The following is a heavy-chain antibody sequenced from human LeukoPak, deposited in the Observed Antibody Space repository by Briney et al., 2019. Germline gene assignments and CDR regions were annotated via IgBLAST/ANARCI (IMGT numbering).Heavy chain of an antibody. Sequence: ASVKVSCKISGYTFTGYYMHWLRQAPGQGLEWMGRINPNSGGTYYAQKFRSRVTMTRDTSISTAYMELASLISDDTAVYYCAGGVLHGGGNWFDPWGQGTLVTVSS. CDR1: GYTFTGYY. V-gene: IGHV1-2*06. CDR2: INPNSGGT. J-gene: IGHJ5*02. D-gene: IGHD3-16*01. CDR3: AGGVLHGGGNWFDP.